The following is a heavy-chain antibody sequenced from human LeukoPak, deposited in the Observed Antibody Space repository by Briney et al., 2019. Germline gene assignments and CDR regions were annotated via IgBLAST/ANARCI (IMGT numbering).Heavy chain of an antibody. J-gene: IGHJ4*02. CDR3: ARGMGRDGYTALDY. V-gene: IGHV1-46*01. Sequence: MHWVRQAPGQGLEWMGIINPSGGSTSYAQKFQGRVTMTRDTSTSTVYMELSSLRSEDTAVYYCARGMGRDGYTALDYWGQGTLVTVSS. CDR2: INPSGGST. D-gene: IGHD5-24*01.